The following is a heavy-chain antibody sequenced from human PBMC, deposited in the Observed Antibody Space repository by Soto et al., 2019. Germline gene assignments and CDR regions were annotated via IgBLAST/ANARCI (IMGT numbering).Heavy chain of an antibody. CDR3: ARYSHYHLDTAMAFAHYYCYGMGV. CDR2: IIPIFGTA. J-gene: IGHJ6*02. Sequence: ASVKISCKASGGTFSSYAISWVRQAPGQGLEWMGGIIPIFGTANYAQKFQGRATITADKSTSTAYMELSSLRSEDTAVYYCARYSHYHLDTAMAFAHYYCYGMGVWDRGTTVTVAS. V-gene: IGHV1-69*06. CDR1: GGTFSSYA. D-gene: IGHD5-18*01.